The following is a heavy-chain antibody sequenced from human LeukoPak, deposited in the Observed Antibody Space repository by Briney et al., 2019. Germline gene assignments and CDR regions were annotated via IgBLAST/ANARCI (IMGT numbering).Heavy chain of an antibody. Sequence: SETLSLTCTVSGGSISNYFWSWIRQPAGKGLEWIGRIHDNGDSNHNPSLKSRVTMSVDTSKNQFSLKLRSVTAADTAVYYCARGSSGSTKRYYFDYWGQGALVTVSS. CDR1: GGSISNYF. D-gene: IGHD3-22*01. V-gene: IGHV4-4*07. CDR2: IHDNGDS. J-gene: IGHJ4*02. CDR3: ARGSSGSTKRYYFDY.